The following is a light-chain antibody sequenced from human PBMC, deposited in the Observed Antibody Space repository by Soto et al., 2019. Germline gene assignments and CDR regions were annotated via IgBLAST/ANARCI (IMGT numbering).Light chain of an antibody. CDR2: KVS. V-gene: IGKV2-30*02. CDR1: QSLVHSDGIAY. Sequence: VVMTQSPLSLPVTLGQPASISCRSNQSLVHSDGIAYFSWFQQRPGRSPRRLIYKVSNRDSGVPARFSGSGSGTDFALKISCLEAEDVGVYYCMQGTHRLITSGQGTRLEI. CDR3: MQGTHRLIT. J-gene: IGKJ5*01.